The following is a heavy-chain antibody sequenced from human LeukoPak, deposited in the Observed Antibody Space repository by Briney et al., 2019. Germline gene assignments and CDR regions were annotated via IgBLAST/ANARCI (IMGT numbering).Heavy chain of an antibody. CDR3: ARDQGPIVGATPVIY. CDR2: IYYSGST. V-gene: IGHV4-30-4*08. D-gene: IGHD1-26*01. CDR1: SDSISSYY. Sequence: SETLSLTCTVSSDSISSYYWSWIRQPPGKGLEWIGYIYYSGSTYYNPSLKSRVTISVDTSKNQFSLKLSSVTVADTAVYYCARDQGPIVGATPVIYWGQGTLVTVSS. J-gene: IGHJ4*02.